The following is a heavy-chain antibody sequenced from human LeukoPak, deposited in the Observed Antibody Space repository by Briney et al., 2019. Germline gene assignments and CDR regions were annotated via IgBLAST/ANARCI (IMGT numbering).Heavy chain of an antibody. Sequence: GGSLRLSCAASGFTFSSYGIHWVRQAPGKGLEWVAVIWYDGSNKYYADSVKGRFTISRDNSKNTLYLQMNSLRAEDTAVYYCARDHAYSGSYYGSFDYWGQGTLVTVSS. CDR3: ARDHAYSGSYYGSFDY. J-gene: IGHJ4*02. V-gene: IGHV3-33*01. D-gene: IGHD1-26*01. CDR2: IWYDGSNK. CDR1: GFTFSSYG.